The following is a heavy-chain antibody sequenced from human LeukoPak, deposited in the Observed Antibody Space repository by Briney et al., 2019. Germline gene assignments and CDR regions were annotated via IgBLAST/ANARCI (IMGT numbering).Heavy chain of an antibody. J-gene: IGHJ4*02. CDR2: ISSSGYTI. CDR1: GFTFSSYE. CDR3: ARVRASYFDY. V-gene: IGHV3-48*03. Sequence: GGSLRLSCAASGFTFSSYEMNWVRQAPGKGLEWISYISSSGYTIFYADSVKGRFTISRDNAKNSLYLQKNSLRADDTAVYYCARVRASYFDYWGQGTLVTVSS. D-gene: IGHD1-26*01.